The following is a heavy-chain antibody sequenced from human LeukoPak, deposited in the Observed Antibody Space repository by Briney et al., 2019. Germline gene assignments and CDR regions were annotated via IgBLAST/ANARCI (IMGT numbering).Heavy chain of an antibody. CDR3: ARDPNTYYYDSSGPARDY. J-gene: IGHJ4*02. V-gene: IGHV4-31*03. Sequence: SETLSLTCTVSGGSISSGGYYWSWIRQHPGKGLEWIGYIYYSGSTYYNPSLKSRVTISVDTSKNQFSLKLSSVTAADTAVYYCARDPNTYYYDSSGPARDYWGQGTLVTVSS. CDR2: IYYSGST. D-gene: IGHD3-22*01. CDR1: GGSISSGGYY.